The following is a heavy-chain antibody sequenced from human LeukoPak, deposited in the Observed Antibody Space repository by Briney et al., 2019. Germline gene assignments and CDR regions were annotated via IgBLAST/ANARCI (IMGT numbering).Heavy chain of an antibody. CDR3: ARNGITGTPDAYDI. CDR1: GYTLTGYY. J-gene: IGHJ3*02. V-gene: IGHV1-18*04. CDR2: ISAYNGKT. D-gene: IGHD1-20*01. Sequence: ASVKVSCKASGYTLTGYYIHWVRQAPGQGLEWMGWISAYNGKTSYAQKLQGRVTMTTDTSTTTAYMELRSLRSDDTAVYYCARNGITGTPDAYDIWGQGTMVTVSS.